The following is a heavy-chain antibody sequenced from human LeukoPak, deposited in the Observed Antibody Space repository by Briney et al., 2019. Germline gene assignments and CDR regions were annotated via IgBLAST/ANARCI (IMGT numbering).Heavy chain of an antibody. J-gene: IGHJ4*02. CDR3: AKDSIRSVTTFDY. CDR1: GFTFSSYA. D-gene: IGHD4-17*01. V-gene: IGHV3-23*01. Sequence: GGSLSLSCAASGFTFSSYAMSWVRQAPGKGLEWVSAISGSGGSTYYADSVKGRFTISRDNSKNTLYLQMNSLRAEDTAVYYCAKDSIRSVTTFDYWGQETLVTVSS. CDR2: ISGSGGST.